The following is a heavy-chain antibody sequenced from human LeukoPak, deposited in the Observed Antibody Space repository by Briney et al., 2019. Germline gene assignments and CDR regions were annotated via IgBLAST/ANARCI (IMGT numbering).Heavy chain of an antibody. CDR2: ISDAGGTT. CDR1: GFTFSSYA. CDR3: AKDQGDFWSAYSY. J-gene: IGHJ4*02. D-gene: IGHD3-3*01. V-gene: IGHV3-23*01. Sequence: PGGSLRLSCAASGFTFSSYAMSWVRQAPGKGLEWVSVISDAGGTTYYADSVKGRFSISRDNSKYTLYLQMNSLRDEDTAIYYCAKDQGDFWSAYSYWGQGTLVTVSS.